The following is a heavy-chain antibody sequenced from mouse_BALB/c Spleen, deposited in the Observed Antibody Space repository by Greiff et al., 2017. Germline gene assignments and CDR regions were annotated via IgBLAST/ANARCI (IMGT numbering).Heavy chain of an antibody. CDR3: ARTTDYDYDAHFDY. CDR1: GYTFTSYY. Sequence: VQLQESGPELVKPGASVKMSCKASGYTFTSYYIHWVKQRPGQGLEWIGWIYPGDGSTKYNEKFKGKTTLTADKSSSTAYMLLSSLTSEDSAIYFCARTTDYDYDAHFDYWGQGTTLTVSS. J-gene: IGHJ2*01. V-gene: IGHV1S56*01. CDR2: IYPGDGST. D-gene: IGHD2-4*01.